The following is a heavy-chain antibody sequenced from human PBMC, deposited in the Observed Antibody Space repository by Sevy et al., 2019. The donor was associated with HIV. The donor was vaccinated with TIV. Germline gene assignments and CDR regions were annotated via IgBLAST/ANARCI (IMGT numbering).Heavy chain of an antibody. CDR1: GFTFSSYA. CDR2: ISGSGGST. J-gene: IGHJ6*02. CDR3: AKVAVDYGDYAPSSKYYYYYGMDV. D-gene: IGHD4-17*01. Sequence: GGSLRLSCAASGFTFSSYAMSWVRQAPGKGLEWVSAISGSGGSTYYADSVKGRFTISRDNSKNTLYLQMNSLRAEDTAVYYCAKVAVDYGDYAPSSKYYYYYGMDVWGQGTTVTVSS. V-gene: IGHV3-23*01.